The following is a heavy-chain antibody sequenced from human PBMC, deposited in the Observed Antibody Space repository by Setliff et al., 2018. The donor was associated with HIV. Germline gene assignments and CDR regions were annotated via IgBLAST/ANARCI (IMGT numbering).Heavy chain of an antibody. J-gene: IGHJ6*03. V-gene: IGHV4-34*01. D-gene: IGHD1-7*01. Sequence: PSETLSLTCAVYGGSFSGYYWSWIRQPPGKGPEWIGEINHRGSTNCNPSLKSRVSISVDTSKNQFSLKLSSVTAADTAVYYCARGDGTKYYYYYYMDVWGKGTTVTVSS. CDR3: ARGDGTKYYYYYYMDV. CDR2: INHRGST. CDR1: GGSFSGYY.